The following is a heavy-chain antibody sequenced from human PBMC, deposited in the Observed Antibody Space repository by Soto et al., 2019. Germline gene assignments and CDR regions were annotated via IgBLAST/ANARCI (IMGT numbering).Heavy chain of an antibody. CDR3: ARDPTYYYDSSGYFGAFDI. J-gene: IGHJ3*02. CDR1: GYSISSGYY. D-gene: IGHD3-22*01. Sequence: SETLSLTCTVSGYSISSGYYWGWIRQPPGKGLEWIGSIYHSGSTYYNPSLKSRVTISVDTSKNQFSLKLSSVTAADTAVYYCARDPTYYYDSSGYFGAFDIWGQGTMVTVSS. V-gene: IGHV4-38-2*02. CDR2: IYHSGST.